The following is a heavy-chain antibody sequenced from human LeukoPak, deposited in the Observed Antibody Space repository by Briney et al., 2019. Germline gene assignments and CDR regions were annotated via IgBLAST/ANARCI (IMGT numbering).Heavy chain of an antibody. D-gene: IGHD3-10*01. CDR3: ARGDMMLRGAIVEIDP. J-gene: IGHJ5*02. CDR2: IYYSGST. V-gene: IGHV4-59*01. CDR1: GGSISSYY. Sequence: SETLSLTCTVSGGSISSYYWSWIRQPPGKGLEWIGCIYYSGSTNYNPSLKSRVTMSEDTSKNQFSLKLSSVTAADTAVYYCARGDMMLRGAIVEIDPWGQGTLVTVSS.